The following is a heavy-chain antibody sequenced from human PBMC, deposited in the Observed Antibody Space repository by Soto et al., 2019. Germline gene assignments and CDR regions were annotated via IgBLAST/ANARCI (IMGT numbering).Heavy chain of an antibody. V-gene: IGHV3-30*18. CDR3: AKDRVSRYDFWSGYYPIAEAMDV. D-gene: IGHD3-3*01. CDR2: ISYDGSNK. J-gene: IGHJ6*02. CDR1: GFTFSSYG. Sequence: SGGSLRLSCAASGFTFSSYGMHWVRQAPGKGLEWVAVISYDGSNKYYADSVKGRFTISRDNSKNTLYLQMNSLRAEDTAVYYCAKDRVSRYDFWSGYYPIAEAMDVWGQGTTVTVSS.